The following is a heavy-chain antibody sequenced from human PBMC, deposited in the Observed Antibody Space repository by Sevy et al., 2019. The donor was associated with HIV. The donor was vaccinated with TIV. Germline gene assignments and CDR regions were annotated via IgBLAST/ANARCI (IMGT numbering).Heavy chain of an antibody. V-gene: IGHV4-39*01. CDR1: GGSISSISNY. CDR2: LYYEGTT. J-gene: IGHJ6*03. Sequence: SETLSLTCGVSGGSISSISNYWGWIRQPPGRELEWIGSLYYEGTTYYNPSLQSRVRISGNTSKNLFSLDLTSVTAADTAVYYCASLSPFYHCMDVWGKGTTVTVSS. CDR3: ASLSPFYHCMDV.